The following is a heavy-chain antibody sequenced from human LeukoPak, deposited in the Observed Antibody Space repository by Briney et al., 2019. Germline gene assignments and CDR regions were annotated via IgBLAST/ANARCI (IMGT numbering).Heavy chain of an antibody. CDR2: ISGDGGST. J-gene: IGHJ5*02. D-gene: IGHD1-26*01. V-gene: IGHV3-43*02. CDR3: VRESERSGWFDH. Sequence: PGVSVRLSCAVRGHNYYDYANQCARGARGRAVECVSLISGDGGSTFYADSVRGRFTISRDNSKNSLSLQMSSLRSEDTALYFCVRESERSGWFDHWCQGTLVTVSS. CDR1: GHNYYDYA.